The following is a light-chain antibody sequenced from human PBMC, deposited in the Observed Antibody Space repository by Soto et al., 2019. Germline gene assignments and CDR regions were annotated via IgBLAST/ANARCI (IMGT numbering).Light chain of an antibody. J-gene: IGKJ1*01. CDR1: QSLGGN. Sequence: IVMTQSPATLAVSPGDPVTLSCRASQSLGGNLAWYQQKPGQATSLLIFRASSRANGVPARFSASGSGTDFTLTISELQSEDFAFYYCQQYNNWHPWTFGQGTKVDIK. CDR3: QQYNNWHPWT. CDR2: RAS. V-gene: IGKV3-15*01.